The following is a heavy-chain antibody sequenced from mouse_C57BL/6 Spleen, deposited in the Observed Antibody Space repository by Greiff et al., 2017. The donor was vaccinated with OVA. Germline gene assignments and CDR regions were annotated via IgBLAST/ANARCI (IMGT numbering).Heavy chain of an antibody. Sequence: QVQLQQPGAELVKPGASVKLSCKASGYTFTSYWMHWVKQRPGQGLEWIGMIHPNSGSTNYNEKFKSKATLTVDKSSSTAYMQLSSLTSEDSAVYYCVYDGLRNARDYWGQGTSVTVSS. CDR2: IHPNSGST. V-gene: IGHV1-64*01. CDR1: GYTFTSYW. D-gene: IGHD2-3*01. CDR3: VYDGLRNARDY. J-gene: IGHJ4*01.